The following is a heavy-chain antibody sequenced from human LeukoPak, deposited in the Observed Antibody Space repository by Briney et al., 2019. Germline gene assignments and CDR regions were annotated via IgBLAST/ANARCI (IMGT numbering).Heavy chain of an antibody. CDR3: ARAGHTAMVADHDAFDI. Sequence: PGGSLRLSCAASGFTFSSYWMSWVRQAPGKGLEWVSYISSSGSTIYYADSVKGRFTISRDNAKNSLYLQMNSLRAEDTAVYYCARAGHTAMVADHDAFDIWGQGTMVTVSS. CDR1: GFTFSSYW. V-gene: IGHV3-48*04. CDR2: ISSSGSTI. J-gene: IGHJ3*02. D-gene: IGHD5-18*01.